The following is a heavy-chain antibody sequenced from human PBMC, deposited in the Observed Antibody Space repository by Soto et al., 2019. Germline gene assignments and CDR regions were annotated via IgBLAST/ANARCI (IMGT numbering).Heavy chain of an antibody. J-gene: IGHJ6*02. V-gene: IGHV4-34*01. CDR3: AREPLLYYDFWSGYYRDGMDV. CDR2: INHSGST. D-gene: IGHD3-3*01. CDR1: GGSFSGYY. Sequence: SETLSLTCAVYGGSFSGYYLSWIRQPPGKGLEWIGEINHSGSTNYNPSLKSRVTISVDTSKNQFSLKLSSVTAADTAVYYCAREPLLYYDFWSGYYRDGMDVWGQGTTVNVSS.